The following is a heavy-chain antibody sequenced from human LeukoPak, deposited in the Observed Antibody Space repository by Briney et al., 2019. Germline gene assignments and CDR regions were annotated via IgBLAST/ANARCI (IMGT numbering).Heavy chain of an antibody. V-gene: IGHV3-9*01. CDR2: ISWNGGRI. CDR3: TKDSYGGSGSYYLYSFDM. J-gene: IGHJ3*02. D-gene: IGHD3-10*01. CDR1: GFTFDDYA. Sequence: GGSLRLSCAASGFTFDDYAMHWVRQTPGKGLEWVSGISWNGGRIGYADSVKGRFTISRDNAKNSLYLQMSSLRVEDTAFYYCTKDSYGGSGSYYLYSFDMWGQGTMVTASS.